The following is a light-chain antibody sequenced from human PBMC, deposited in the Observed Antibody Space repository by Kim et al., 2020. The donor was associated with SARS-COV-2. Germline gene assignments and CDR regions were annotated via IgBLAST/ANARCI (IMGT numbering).Light chain of an antibody. CDR2: GAS. V-gene: IGKV3-20*01. Sequence: EVELTQSPGTLSLSPGERATLSCRTSQNVDSSYIAWYQRKPGQTPKLLFYGASFRASGIPDRFSGTGSGTVFSLTISSLEPDDFAVYYCQQYGGSPGTFGQGTKVDIK. J-gene: IGKJ1*01. CDR1: QNVDSSY. CDR3: QQYGGSPGT.